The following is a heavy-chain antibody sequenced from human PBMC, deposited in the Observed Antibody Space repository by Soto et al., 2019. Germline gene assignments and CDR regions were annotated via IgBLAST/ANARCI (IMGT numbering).Heavy chain of an antibody. Sequence: QVQLVQSGAEVKKPASSVKVSCKASGGTFNNYPITWVRQAPGEGLEWMGGSIPIVGTANYAQNFQGRVTISVDESTRTAYMELSRLRSEDTAVYYCARGRGYSGYDHYYYFDMDVWGQGTTVTVSS. V-gene: IGHV1-69*01. CDR1: GGTFNNYP. CDR3: ARGRGYSGYDHYYYFDMDV. D-gene: IGHD5-12*01. J-gene: IGHJ6*02. CDR2: SIPIVGTA.